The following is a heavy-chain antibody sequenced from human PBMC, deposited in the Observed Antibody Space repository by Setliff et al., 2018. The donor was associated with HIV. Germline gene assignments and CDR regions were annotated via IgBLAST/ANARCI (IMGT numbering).Heavy chain of an antibody. CDR2: ISGSSSSI. V-gene: IGHV3-23*01. J-gene: IGHJ1*01. Sequence: GGSLRLSCAASGFSISSYAMNWVRQAPGKGLEWVSSISGSSSSIYYADSVKGRFTISRDNSKNTLYLRMNSLRAEDTAVYYCAQAQTSVSGSYYQYLQHWGQGTLVTVSS. CDR1: GFSISSYA. D-gene: IGHD3-10*01. CDR3: AQAQTSVSGSYYQYLQH.